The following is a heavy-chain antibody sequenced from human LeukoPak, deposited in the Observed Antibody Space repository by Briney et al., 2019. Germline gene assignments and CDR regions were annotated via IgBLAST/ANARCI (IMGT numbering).Heavy chain of an antibody. D-gene: IGHD3-3*01. CDR1: GFTFSSYG. J-gene: IGHJ6*02. CDR2: ISYDGSNK. V-gene: IGHV3-30*03. Sequence: PGGSLRLSCAASGFTFSSYGMHWVRQAPGKGLEWVAVISYDGSNKYYADSVKGRFTISRDNSKNTLYLQMNSLRAEDTAVYYCARDYYDFWNHLPYYYYYGMDVWGQGTTVTVSS. CDR3: ARDYYDFWNHLPYYYYYGMDV.